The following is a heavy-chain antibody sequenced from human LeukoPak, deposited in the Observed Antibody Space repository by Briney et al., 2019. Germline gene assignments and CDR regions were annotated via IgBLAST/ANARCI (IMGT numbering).Heavy chain of an antibody. V-gene: IGHV3-53*01. J-gene: IGHJ5*02. D-gene: IGHD6-13*01. CDR1: GFTVSSKF. CDR2: IYSGGGT. CDR3: ARKGLGIVADGVFFGS. Sequence: GGSLRLSCAASGFTVSSKFVTWVRQAPGKGPEWLSIIYSGGGTDYADSVKGRFTISRDNSKNTLYLQMSSLRAEDTAMYHCARKGLGIVADGVFFGSWGQGTLVTVSS.